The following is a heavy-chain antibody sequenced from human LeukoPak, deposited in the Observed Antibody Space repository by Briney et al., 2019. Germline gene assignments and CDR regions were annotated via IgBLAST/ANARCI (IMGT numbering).Heavy chain of an antibody. J-gene: IGHJ4*02. D-gene: IGHD1-26*01. CDR3: AKDLGRYRNNFFDY. CDR2: IGSSGDST. CDR1: GXTFSSYA. V-gene: IGHV3-23*01. Sequence: GGSLRLSCAASGXTFSSYAMSWVRQAPGKGLEWVSTIGSSGDSTYYAGSVKGRFTISRDDSKNTLYLQINSLRADDTAVYYCAKDLGRYRNNFFDYWGQGNLVTVSS.